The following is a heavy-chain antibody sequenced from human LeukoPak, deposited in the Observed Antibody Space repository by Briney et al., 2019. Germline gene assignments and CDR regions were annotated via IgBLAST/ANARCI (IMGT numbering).Heavy chain of an antibody. Sequence: GGSLRLSCAASGFTFSTYAMSWVRQAPGKGLEWVSTISDSGGSTYNADSVKGRFTISRDNSKNTLYLQMNSLRAEDTAVYYCALKTGFDYWGQGTLVTVSS. D-gene: IGHD1-14*01. CDR3: ALKTGFDY. J-gene: IGHJ4*02. CDR1: GFTFSTYA. CDR2: ISDSGGST. V-gene: IGHV3-23*01.